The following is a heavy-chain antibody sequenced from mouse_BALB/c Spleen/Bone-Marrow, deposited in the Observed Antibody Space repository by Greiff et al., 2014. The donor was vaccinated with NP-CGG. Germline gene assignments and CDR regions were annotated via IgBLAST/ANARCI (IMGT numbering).Heavy chain of an antibody. D-gene: IGHD1-2*01. Sequence: QVQLQQSGAELARPGSSVKLSCKASGYTFTTYWMQWIKQRPGQGLEWIGAIFPGDGDTRYTQKFKGKATLTADKSSSTAYMQLSTLASEDSAVYYCARCGFISTNWYFDVWGVGTTVTVSS. CDR1: GYTFTTYW. J-gene: IGHJ1*01. CDR2: IFPGDGDT. V-gene: IGHV1-87*01. CDR3: ARCGFISTNWYFDV.